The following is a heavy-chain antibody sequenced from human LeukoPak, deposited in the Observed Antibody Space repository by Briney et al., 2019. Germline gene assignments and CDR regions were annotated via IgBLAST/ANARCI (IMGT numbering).Heavy chain of an antibody. CDR3: ARDPYGGYNGHWYFDL. CDR2: INAGNGNT. Sequence: ASVKVSCKASGYTFTSYGISWVRQAPGQRLEWMGWINAGNGNTKYSQEFQGRVTFTRDTSATTVYMELSSLRSEDMAVYYCARDPYGGYNGHWYFDLWGRGTLVTVSS. CDR1: GYTFTSYG. J-gene: IGHJ2*01. D-gene: IGHD5-24*01. V-gene: IGHV1-3*03.